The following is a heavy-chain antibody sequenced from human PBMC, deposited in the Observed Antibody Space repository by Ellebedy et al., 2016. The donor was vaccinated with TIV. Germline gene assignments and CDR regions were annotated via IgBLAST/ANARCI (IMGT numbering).Heavy chain of an antibody. D-gene: IGHD3-22*01. J-gene: IGHJ4*02. V-gene: IGHV3-7*03. CDR3: ASFGSSGYFPNLPQYFDY. Sequence: GESLKISCAASGFMFSSFWMSWVRQAPGKGLEWVANIKQDGREKYYLDSVKGRFTISRDNAKNSLFLQMNSLRADDTAVYYCASFGSSGYFPNLPQYFDYWGQGTLVTVSS. CDR2: IKQDGREK. CDR1: GFMFSSFW.